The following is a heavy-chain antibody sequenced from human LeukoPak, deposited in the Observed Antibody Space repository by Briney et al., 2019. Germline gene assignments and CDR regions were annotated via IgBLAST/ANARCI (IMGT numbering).Heavy chain of an antibody. CDR2: IKPNSGDT. J-gene: IGHJ4*02. CDR1: GYTFSDYY. CDR3: ARDYRYYRREGSLGF. Sequence: ASVKVSCKASGYTFSDYYIHWVRQAPGQGLEWMGWIKPNSGDTDYAQKFQGRVTLTRDTSITTAYMDVSGLMSDDTAIYYCARDYRYYRREGSLGFWGQGTLVTVSS. D-gene: IGHD1-26*01. V-gene: IGHV1-2*02.